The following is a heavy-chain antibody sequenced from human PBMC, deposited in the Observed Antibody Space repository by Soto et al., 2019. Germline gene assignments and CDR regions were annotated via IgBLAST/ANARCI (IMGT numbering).Heavy chain of an antibody. CDR2: IYSAGNT. D-gene: IGHD4-17*01. CDR3: ARSQSYGDYSAFDY. V-gene: IGHV3-66*01. J-gene: IGHJ4*02. CDR1: GFTVSSNY. Sequence: EVQLVESGGGLVQPGGSLRLSCAASGFTVSSNYMSWVRQAPGKGLEWVSVIYSAGNTYYADSVKGRFTISRDNSKNTVYLQMNSLRAEDTAVYDCARSQSYGDYSAFDYWGQGTLVTVSS.